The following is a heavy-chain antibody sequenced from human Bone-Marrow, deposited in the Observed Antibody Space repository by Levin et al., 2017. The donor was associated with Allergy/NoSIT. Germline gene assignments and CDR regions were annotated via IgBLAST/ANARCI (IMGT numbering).Heavy chain of an antibody. Sequence: SVKVSCKASGGAFSSYEISWVRQAPGQGLEWMGGIIPMFGTPTYAQKFQGRVTITADESRSTAYMELSSLRSEDTAVYYCARGPDYYNGDRYFYYGMDVWGQGTTVTVSS. CDR2: IIPMFGTP. CDR3: ARGPDYYNGDRYFYYGMDV. J-gene: IGHJ6*02. CDR1: GGAFSSYE. D-gene: IGHD2-8*01. V-gene: IGHV1-69*13.